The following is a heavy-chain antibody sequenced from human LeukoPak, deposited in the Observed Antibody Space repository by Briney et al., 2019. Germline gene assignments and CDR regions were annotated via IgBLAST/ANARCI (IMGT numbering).Heavy chain of an antibody. CDR2: MNPNSGNT. CDR1: GYTFTSYD. V-gene: IGHV1-8*01. J-gene: IGHJ5*02. D-gene: IGHD6-13*01. Sequence: ASVKVSCKASGYTFTSYDINWVRQATGQGLEWLGWMNPNSGNTGYAQKFQGRVTMTRNTSISTAYMELSSLRSEDTAVYYCARGLHSSSWHENPRGFDPWGQGTLVTVSS. CDR3: ARGLHSSSWHENPRGFDP.